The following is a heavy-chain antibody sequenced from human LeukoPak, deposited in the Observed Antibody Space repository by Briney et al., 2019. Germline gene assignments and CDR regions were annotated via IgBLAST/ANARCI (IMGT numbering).Heavy chain of an antibody. J-gene: IGHJ4*02. Sequence: PGGSLRLSCAASGFAFSSLDMGWVRQAPRKGLEWVSAISAGGDRTYYADSVRGRFTLSRDISKDTLYLQMNSLRAEDTAVYYCAKEQSVATIDYWGQGTLVTVSS. D-gene: IGHD5-12*01. CDR1: GFAFSSLD. V-gene: IGHV3-23*01. CDR2: ISAGGDRT. CDR3: AKEQSVATIDY.